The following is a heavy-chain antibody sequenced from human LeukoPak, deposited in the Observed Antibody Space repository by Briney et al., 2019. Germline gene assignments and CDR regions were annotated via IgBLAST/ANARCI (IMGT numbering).Heavy chain of an antibody. V-gene: IGHV1-18*01. CDR3: ARDKNYYDSSGYYYYFDY. D-gene: IGHD3-22*01. CDR2: ISVYNGYT. CDR1: GYTFTTYD. J-gene: IGHJ4*02. Sequence: ASVKVSCKASGYTFTTYDINWVRQAPGQGLEWMGWISVYNGYTNFAQKFQGRVTMTTDTSTSTVYMELRSLGSDDTAVYYCARDKNYYDSSGYYYYFDYWGQGTLVTVSS.